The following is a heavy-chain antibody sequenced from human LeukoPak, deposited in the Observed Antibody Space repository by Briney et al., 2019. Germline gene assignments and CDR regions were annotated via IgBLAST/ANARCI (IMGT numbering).Heavy chain of an antibody. Sequence: SETLSLTCTVPGYSISSGYYWGWIRQPPGKGLEWIGTFYPSGSTYYNPSLKSRVTISVDTSMNQFSLKLSSVTAADTAVLYCARTAGPTYYFDYWGQGTLVTVSS. CDR3: ARTAGPTYYFDY. D-gene: IGHD6-13*01. V-gene: IGHV4-38-2*02. CDR1: GYSISSGYY. J-gene: IGHJ4*02. CDR2: FYPSGST.